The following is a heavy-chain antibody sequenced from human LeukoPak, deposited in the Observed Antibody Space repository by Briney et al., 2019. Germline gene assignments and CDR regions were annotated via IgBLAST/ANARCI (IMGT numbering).Heavy chain of an antibody. CDR2: ISTGGDTI. CDR1: GFTFSDYS. V-gene: IGHV3-48*01. J-gene: IGHJ5*02. CDR3: ARGPPLFDP. Sequence: GGSLRLSCAVSGFTFSDYSMNWVRQPPGKGLEWISYISTGGDTIYSADSVKGRFTISSDNAKKSLYLQMNSLRAEDTAVYYCARGPPLFDPWGQGTLVTVSS.